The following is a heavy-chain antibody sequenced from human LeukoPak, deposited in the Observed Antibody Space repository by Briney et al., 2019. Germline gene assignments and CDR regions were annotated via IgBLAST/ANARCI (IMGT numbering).Heavy chain of an antibody. CDR2: ISAYNGNT. D-gene: IGHD3-22*01. CDR3: ARDRVGYYDSSGYYYHY. Sequence: ASVKVSCKASGYTFTSYGISWVRQAPGQGLEWMGWISAYNGNTNYAQKLQGRVTMTTDTSTSTAYMELRSLRSDDTAVYYCARDRVGYYDSSGYYYHYWGQGTLVTVSS. CDR1: GYTFTSYG. J-gene: IGHJ4*02. V-gene: IGHV1-18*01.